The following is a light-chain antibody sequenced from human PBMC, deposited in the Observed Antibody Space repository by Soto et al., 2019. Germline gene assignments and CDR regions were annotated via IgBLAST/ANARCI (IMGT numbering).Light chain of an antibody. J-gene: IGKJ4*01. CDR3: QQYGSSPLT. V-gene: IGKV3-20*01. CDR2: GAS. Sequence: EIVLTQSPGTLSLSPGERVTLSCRASQSLSSIYLAWYQQRPGQAPRLLVYGASVRATGIPDRFSGSGSGTDFTLTISRLEPEDFAVYYCQQYGSSPLTFGGGTKVEIK. CDR1: QSLSSIY.